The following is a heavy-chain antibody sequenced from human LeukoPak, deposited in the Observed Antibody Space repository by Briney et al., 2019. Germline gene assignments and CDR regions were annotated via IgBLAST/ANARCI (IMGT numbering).Heavy chain of an antibody. CDR1: GGSISSYY. J-gene: IGHJ3*02. Sequence: SETLSLTCTVSGGSISSYYWSWIRQPPGKGLEWIGYIYYSGSTNYNPSLKSRVTISVDTSKNQFSLKLSSVTAADTAVYYCARVSGTGTDAFDIWGQGTMVTVSS. V-gene: IGHV4-59*01. CDR3: ARVSGTGTDAFDI. D-gene: IGHD1-1*01. CDR2: IYYSGST.